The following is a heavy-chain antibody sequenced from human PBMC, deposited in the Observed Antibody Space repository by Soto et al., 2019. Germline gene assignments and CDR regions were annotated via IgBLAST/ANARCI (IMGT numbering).Heavy chain of an antibody. V-gene: IGHV1-69*13. D-gene: IGHD6-19*01. J-gene: IGHJ6*02. CDR3: ARAVAGGVYYYYGMDV. Sequence: SVKVSCKASGGTFSSYAINWVRQAPGQGLEWMGGIIPIFGTADYAQKFQGRVTITADESTSTAYMELSSLSSEDTAVYYCARAVAGGVYYYYGMDVWGQGTTVTVSS. CDR1: GGTFSSYA. CDR2: IIPIFGTA.